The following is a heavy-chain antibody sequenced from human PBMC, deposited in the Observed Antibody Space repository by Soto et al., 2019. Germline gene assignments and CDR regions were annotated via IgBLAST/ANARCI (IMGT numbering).Heavy chain of an antibody. CDR1: GDSINTYY. Sequence: PSETLSLTCPVSGDSINTYYWGWIRQPPGKGLEWIGSFYNSGSTNYNPSLKSRVTISVDTSKNQLSLRLSSVTAADTAVYYCASTQQWLAFDYWGQGALVTVSS. V-gene: IGHV4-59*01. D-gene: IGHD6-19*01. CDR2: FYNSGST. CDR3: ASTQQWLAFDY. J-gene: IGHJ4*02.